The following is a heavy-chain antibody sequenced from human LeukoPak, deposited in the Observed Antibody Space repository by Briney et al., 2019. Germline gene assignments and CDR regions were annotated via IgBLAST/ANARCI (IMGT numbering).Heavy chain of an antibody. J-gene: IGHJ6*02. CDR2: INHSGST. Sequence: PSETLSLTCAVYGGSFSGYYWSWIRQPPGKGLEWIGEINHSGSTNYNPSLKSRVTISVDTSKNQFSLKLSSVTAADTAVYYCARAPGLRWSNPHYYYYGMDVWGQGTTVTVSS. CDR3: ARAPGLRWSNPHYYYYGMDV. CDR1: GGSFSGYY. D-gene: IGHD2-15*01. V-gene: IGHV4-34*01.